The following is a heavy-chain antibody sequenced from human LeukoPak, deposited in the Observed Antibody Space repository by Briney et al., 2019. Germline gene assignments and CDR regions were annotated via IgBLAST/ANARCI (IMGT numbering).Heavy chain of an antibody. CDR1: GFTFSSYA. D-gene: IGHD6-13*01. CDR3: ARGSAAAGWGNWFDP. CDR2: ISYDGSNK. V-gene: IGHV3-30-3*01. J-gene: IGHJ5*02. Sequence: GGSLRLSCAASGFTFSSYAMHWVRQAPGKGLEWVAVISYDGSNKYYADSVEGRFTISRDNSKNTLYLQMNSLRAEDTAVYYCARGSAAAGWGNWFDPWGQGTLVTVSS.